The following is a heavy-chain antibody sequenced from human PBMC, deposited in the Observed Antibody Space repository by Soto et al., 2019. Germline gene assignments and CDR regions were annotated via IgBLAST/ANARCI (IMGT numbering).Heavy chain of an antibody. CDR1: GGTFSSYA. V-gene: IGHV1-69*06. CDR2: IIPLLATP. CDR3: AGGRGASAGYYFDY. D-gene: IGHD6-13*01. J-gene: IGHJ4*02. Sequence: VQSGAEVKKPGSSVKVSCKASGGTFSSYAFSWVRQAPGQGLEWMGGIIPLLATPNYAQKCQGRGTITADKTTSTAYMELSSPRSEDTAVYFCAGGRGASAGYYFDYWGQETLVTVSS.